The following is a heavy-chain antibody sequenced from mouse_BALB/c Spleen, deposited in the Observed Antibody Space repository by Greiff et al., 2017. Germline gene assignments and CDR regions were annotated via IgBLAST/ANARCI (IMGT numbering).Heavy chain of an antibody. D-gene: IGHD2-3*01. CDR1: GYTFTSYW. Sequence: QVQLQQSGAELARPGASVKLSCKASGYTFTSYWMQWVKQRPGQGLEWIGAIYPGDGDTRYTQKFKGKATLTADKSSSTAYMQLSSLASEDSAVYYCARDGYNYYAMDYWGQGTSVTVSS. V-gene: IGHV1-87*01. CDR2: IYPGDGDT. CDR3: ARDGYNYYAMDY. J-gene: IGHJ4*01.